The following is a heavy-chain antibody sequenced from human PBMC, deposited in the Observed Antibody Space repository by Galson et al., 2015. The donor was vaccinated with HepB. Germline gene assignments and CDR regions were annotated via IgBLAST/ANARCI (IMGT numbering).Heavy chain of an antibody. CDR2: IKQDGSEK. Sequence: SLRLSCAASGFTFSSYWMSWVRQAPGKGLEWVANIKQDGSEKYYVDSVKGRFTISRDNAKNSLYLQMNSLRAEDTAVYYCARDPGVLVAYDACDIWGHRPMVTASS. J-gene: IGHJ3*02. D-gene: IGHD2-8*02. CDR3: ARDPGVLVAYDACDI. CDR1: GFTFSSYW. V-gene: IGHV3-7*03.